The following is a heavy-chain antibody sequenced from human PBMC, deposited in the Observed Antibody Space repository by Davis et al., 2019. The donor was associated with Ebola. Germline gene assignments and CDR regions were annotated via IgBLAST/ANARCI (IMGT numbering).Heavy chain of an antibody. J-gene: IGHJ4*02. D-gene: IGHD3-10*01. V-gene: IGHV3-7*01. CDR3: ARDAHWEFGDS. CDR2: IKQDGSEK. Sequence: GESLKISCAASGFTFSSYWMSWVRQAPGKWLEWVANIKQDGSEKHYVDSVKGRFTISRDTAKNSLYLQMNSLRAEDTAVYYCARDAHWEFGDSWGQGTLVTVSS. CDR1: GFTFSSYW.